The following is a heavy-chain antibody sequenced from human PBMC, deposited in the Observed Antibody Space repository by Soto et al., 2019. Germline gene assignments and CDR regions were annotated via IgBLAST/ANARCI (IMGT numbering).Heavy chain of an antibody. D-gene: IGHD2-2*01. CDR1: GFTFSDSA. V-gene: IGHV3-73*01. CDR2: IRSKDNSFAT. CDR3: TRLTDIVGVPRNP. J-gene: IGHJ5*02. Sequence: EEQLVESGGGLVQPGGSLKLSCATSGFTFSDSAIHWVRQASGTGLEWGGRIRSKDNSFATAYVASVKGRFTNSRDDSKNTAYVLMNSLKSEDTAVYYCTRLTDIVGVPRNPWGQGTLVSVSS.